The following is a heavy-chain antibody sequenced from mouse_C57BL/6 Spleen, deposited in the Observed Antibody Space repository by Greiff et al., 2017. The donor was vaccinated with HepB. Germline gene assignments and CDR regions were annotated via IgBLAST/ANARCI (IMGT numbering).Heavy chain of an antibody. CDR2: ISNGGGST. CDR3: ARPRFPLTGPFAY. CDR1: GFTFSDYY. Sequence: EVQLVESGGGLVQPGGSLKLSCAASGFTFSDYYMYWVRQTPEKRLEWVAYISNGGGSTYYPDTVKGRFTISRDNAKNTLYLQMSRLKSEDTAMYYCARPRFPLTGPFAYWGQGTLVTVSA. J-gene: IGHJ3*01. V-gene: IGHV5-12*01. D-gene: IGHD4-1*01.